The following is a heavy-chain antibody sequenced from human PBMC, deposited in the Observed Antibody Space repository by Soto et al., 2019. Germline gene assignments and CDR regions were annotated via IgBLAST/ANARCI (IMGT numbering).Heavy chain of an antibody. V-gene: IGHV3-53*04. J-gene: IGHJ3*02. CDR3: ARSPRYSSGWYPGAFDS. CDR1: GFTVSSNY. Sequence: SLRLSCAASGFTVSSNYMSWVRQAPGKGLEWVSVIYSGGSTYYADSVKGRFTISRHNSKNTLYLQMNSLRAEDTAVYYCARSPRYSSGWYPGAFDSWGQGTMVTGS. CDR2: IYSGGST. D-gene: IGHD6-19*01.